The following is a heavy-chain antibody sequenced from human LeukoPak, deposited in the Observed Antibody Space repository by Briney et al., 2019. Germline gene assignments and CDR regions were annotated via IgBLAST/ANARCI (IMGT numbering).Heavy chain of an antibody. CDR2: IYYSGST. J-gene: IGHJ4*02. CDR3: ARRRRSNSSHDY. D-gene: IGHD6-6*01. V-gene: IGHV4-39*01. Sequence: PSETLSPTCTVSGGSVSSSTYYWDWIRQPPGKGLEWIGTIYYSGSTYYNPSLKSRVTISVDTSKNQFSLRLSSVTAADTAVYYCARRRRSNSSHDYWGQGTLVTVSS. CDR1: GGSVSSSTYY.